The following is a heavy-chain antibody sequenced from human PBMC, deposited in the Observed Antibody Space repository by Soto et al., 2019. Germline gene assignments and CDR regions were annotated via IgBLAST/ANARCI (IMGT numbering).Heavy chain of an antibody. J-gene: IGHJ4*02. V-gene: IGHV4-59*01. Sequence: PSETLSLTCTVSGGSISSYYWSWIRQPPGKGLEWIGYIYYSGSTNYNPSLKSRVTISVDTSKNQFSLKLSSVTAADTAVYYCARYTRSSYSGYDFDYWGQGTLVTVSS. CDR1: GGSISSYY. CDR2: IYYSGST. D-gene: IGHD5-12*01. CDR3: ARYTRSSYSGYDFDY.